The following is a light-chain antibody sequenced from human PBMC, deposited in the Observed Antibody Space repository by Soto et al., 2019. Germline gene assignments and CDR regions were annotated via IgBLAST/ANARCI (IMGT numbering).Light chain of an antibody. CDR3: QQYSFSAGYT. Sequence: EIVLTQSPGTLSLSPGERATLSCRASQSVSSSYLAWYQQKPGQAPRLLIYGASSRATGIPDRFSGSGSGTDFTLTISRLEPEDFAVYYCQQYSFSAGYTFGQGTKLDIK. CDR2: GAS. V-gene: IGKV3-20*01. CDR1: QSVSSSY. J-gene: IGKJ2*01.